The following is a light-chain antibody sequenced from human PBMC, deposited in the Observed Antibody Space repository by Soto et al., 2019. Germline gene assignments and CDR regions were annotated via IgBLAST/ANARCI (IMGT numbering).Light chain of an antibody. CDR2: GTT. CDR3: QSYDSSLSVFYV. Sequence: QSVLTQPPSVSGAPGQRVTISCTGSSSNIGAGYDVHRYQQLPGTAPKFFMSGTTNRPSGVPDRFSGSKSGASAFLAITGLQAEDEADYYCQSYDSSLSVFYVFGTGTKLTVL. V-gene: IGLV1-40*01. CDR1: SSNIGAGYD. J-gene: IGLJ1*01.